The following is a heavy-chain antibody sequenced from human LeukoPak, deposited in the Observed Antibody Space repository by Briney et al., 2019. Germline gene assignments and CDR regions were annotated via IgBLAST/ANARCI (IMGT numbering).Heavy chain of an antibody. CDR2: IKQDESEK. Sequence: GGSLRLSCAASGFAFSSYWMSWVRQAPGKGLEWVANIKQDESEKSYVDSVKGRFTISRDNSNNLVYLQMNNLRAEDTAEYYCAKRARYNSARATDFDSWGQGTQVTVSS. CDR3: AKRARYNSARATDFDS. D-gene: IGHD6-19*01. J-gene: IGHJ4*02. CDR1: GFAFSSYW. V-gene: IGHV3-7*03.